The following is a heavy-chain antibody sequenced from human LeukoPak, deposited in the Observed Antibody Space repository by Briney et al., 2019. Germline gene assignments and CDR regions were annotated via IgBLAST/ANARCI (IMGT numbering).Heavy chain of an antibody. J-gene: IGHJ6*02. Sequence: SQTLSLTCTVSGASISSGGYSWTWIRQPAGKGLECIGHIYSSGSANYNPCLKSRATISVDTSKNQFSLKLSSVTAADTAVYYCATFFRPAAIRLRYYGMDVWGQRTTVTASS. CDR3: ATFFRPAAIRLRYYGMDV. D-gene: IGHD2-2*01. V-gene: IGHV4-61*09. CDR1: GASISSGGYS. CDR2: IYSSGSA.